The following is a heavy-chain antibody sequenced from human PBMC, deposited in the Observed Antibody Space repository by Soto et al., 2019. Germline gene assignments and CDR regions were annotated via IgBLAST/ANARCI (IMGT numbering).Heavy chain of an antibody. CDR3: ARDTNWGWVQVDV. D-gene: IGHD7-27*01. V-gene: IGHV4-30-4*01. J-gene: IGHJ6*02. CDR2: IYYSGST. Sequence: QVQLQESGPGLVKPSQTLSLTCTVSGGSISSGDYYWSWIRQPPGKGLEWIGYIYYSGSTYYNPSXXXRIXISVDTSKNQFSLKLSSVTAADTAVYYCARDTNWGWVQVDVWGQGTTVTVSS. CDR1: GGSISSGDYY.